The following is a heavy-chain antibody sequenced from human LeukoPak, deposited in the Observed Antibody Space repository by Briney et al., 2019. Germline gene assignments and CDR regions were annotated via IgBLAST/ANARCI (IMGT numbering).Heavy chain of an antibody. V-gene: IGHV3-30*02. D-gene: IGHD3-3*02. Sequence: GGSLRLSCAASGFTFSSYGMHWVRQAPGKGLEWVAVIRYDGSNKYYADSVKGRFTISRDNSKNTLYLQMNSLRAEDTAVYYCAKQFAPGSLASFDYWGQGTLVTVSS. CDR1: GFTFSSYG. CDR3: AKQFAPGSLASFDY. J-gene: IGHJ4*02. CDR2: IRYDGSNK.